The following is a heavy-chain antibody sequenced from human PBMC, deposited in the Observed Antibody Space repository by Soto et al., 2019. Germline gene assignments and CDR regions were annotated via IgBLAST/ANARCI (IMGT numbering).Heavy chain of an antibody. Sequence: SQTLSLTCAISGDSVSSNSATWNWIRQSPSRGLEWLGRTYYRSKWYNDYAVSVKSRITIKPETSKNQFSLQLSSMTPEDTAVYYCARKSIRTGGWFAPLGQGTLITVSS. J-gene: IGHJ5*02. V-gene: IGHV6-1*01. CDR1: GDSVSSNSAT. D-gene: IGHD2-21*01. CDR2: TYYRSKWYN. CDR3: ARKSIRTGGWFAP.